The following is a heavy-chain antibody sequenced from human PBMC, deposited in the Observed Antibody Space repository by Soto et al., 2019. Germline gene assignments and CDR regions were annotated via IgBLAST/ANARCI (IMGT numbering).Heavy chain of an antibody. D-gene: IGHD3-3*01. CDR2: INHIGST. CDR3: ARGPGYDFWSGYYTGYYYMDV. J-gene: IGHJ6*03. V-gene: IGHV4-34*01. CDR1: GGSFSGYY. Sequence: SETRSLTCAVYGGSFSGYYWSWIRQPPGKGLEWIGEINHIGSTNYNPSLQVRVTRSVDPSKKQFSLKLSSVTDADTAVYYCARGPGYDFWSGYYTGYYYMDVWGKGTTVTVSS.